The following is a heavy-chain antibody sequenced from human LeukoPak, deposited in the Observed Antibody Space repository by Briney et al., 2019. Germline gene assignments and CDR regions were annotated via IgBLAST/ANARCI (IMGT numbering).Heavy chain of an antibody. D-gene: IGHD5-18*01. V-gene: IGHV1-69*02. CDR1: GGTFSSYT. CDR2: IIPILGIA. J-gene: IGHJ4*02. Sequence: SVRVSCKASGGTFSSYTISWVRQAPGQGLEWMGRIIPILGIANYAQKFQGRVTITADKSTSTAYMELSSLRSEDTAVYYCARTQVDTAMPVEYPLDYWGQGTLVTVSS. CDR3: ARTQVDTAMPVEYPLDY.